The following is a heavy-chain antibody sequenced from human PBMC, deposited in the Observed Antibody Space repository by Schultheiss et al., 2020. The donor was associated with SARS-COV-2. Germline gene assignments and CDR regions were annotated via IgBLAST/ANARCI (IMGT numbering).Heavy chain of an antibody. CDR2: ISYDGSNK. Sequence: GGSLRLSCAASGFTFSSYAMSWVRQAPGKGLEWVAVISYDGSNKYYADSVKGRFTISRDNAKNSLYLQMNSLRAEDTAVYYCAKDVSGSYYPNWFDPWGQGTLVTVSS. V-gene: IGHV3-30*04. CDR1: GFTFSSYA. CDR3: AKDVSGSYYPNWFDP. J-gene: IGHJ5*02. D-gene: IGHD3-10*01.